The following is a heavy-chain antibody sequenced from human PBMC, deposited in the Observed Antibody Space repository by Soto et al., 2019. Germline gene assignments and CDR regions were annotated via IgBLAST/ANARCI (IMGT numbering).Heavy chain of an antibody. D-gene: IGHD3-10*01. CDR3: ARAITMVRGVVFDY. V-gene: IGHV4-59*01. CDR1: GGSISSYY. J-gene: IGHJ4*02. CDR2: IYYSGST. Sequence: SETLSLTCTVSGGSISSYYWSWIRQPPGKGLEWIGYIYYSGSTNYNPSLKSRVTISVDTSKNQFSLKLSSVTAADTAVYYCARAITMVRGVVFDYWGQGTLVTVSS.